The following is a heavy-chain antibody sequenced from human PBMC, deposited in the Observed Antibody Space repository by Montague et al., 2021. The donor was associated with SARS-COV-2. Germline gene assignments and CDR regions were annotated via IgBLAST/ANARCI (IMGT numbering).Heavy chain of an antibody. D-gene: IGHD4-17*01. CDR2: IYSGGSST. Sequence: SLRLSCAASGFTFSSCAMSWVRQAPGKGLEWVSVIYSGGSSTYYADSVKGRFTISRDNSKNTLYLQMNSLRAEDTAVYYCATTTGLGSWGQGTLVTVSS. CDR1: GFTFSSCA. CDR3: ATTTGLGS. J-gene: IGHJ5*02. V-gene: IGHV3-23*03.